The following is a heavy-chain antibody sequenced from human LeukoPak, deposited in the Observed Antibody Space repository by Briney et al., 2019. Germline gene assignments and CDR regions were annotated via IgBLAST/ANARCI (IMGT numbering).Heavy chain of an antibody. CDR1: GFTLSSYA. J-gene: IGHJ4*02. CDR2: ISGSGGST. Sequence: GGSLRLSCAASGFTLSSYAMSWVRQAPGKGLEWVSAISGSGGSTYYADSVKGRFTISRDNSKNTLYLQMNSLRAEDTAVYYCAKAVLLWYEYYFDYWGQGTLVTVSS. CDR3: AKAVLLWYEYYFDY. D-gene: IGHD3-10*01. V-gene: IGHV3-23*01.